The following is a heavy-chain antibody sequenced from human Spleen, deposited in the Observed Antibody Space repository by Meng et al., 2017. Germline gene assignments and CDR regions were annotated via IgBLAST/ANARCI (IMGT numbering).Heavy chain of an antibody. CDR2: IKEDGSVK. CDR3: ARDATRGGDFDY. D-gene: IGHD4-17*01. CDR1: GFTFSNYW. V-gene: IGHV3-7*01. Sequence: GGSLRLSCAASGFTFSNYWMGWVRQAPGKGLEWVANIKEDGSVKYYVDSVKGRFTISRDNAKISLDLQMNSLRAEDTAVYYCARDATRGGDFDYWGQGTLVTVSS. J-gene: IGHJ4*02.